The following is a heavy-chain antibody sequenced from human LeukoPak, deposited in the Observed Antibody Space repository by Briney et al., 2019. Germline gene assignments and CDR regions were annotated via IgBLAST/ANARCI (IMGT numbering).Heavy chain of an antibody. CDR2: INPNSGDT. D-gene: IGHD6-6*01. V-gene: IGHV1-2*02. CDR3: ARGDLVRHYYYMDV. Sequence: ASVKVSCKASGYTFTGYYVHWVRQAPGQGLEWIGWINPNSGDTNYAQKFQGRVTMTRDTSISTAYMELSGLRSDDTAVYYCARGDLVRHYYYMDVWGKGTTVTVSS. J-gene: IGHJ6*03. CDR1: GYTFTGYY.